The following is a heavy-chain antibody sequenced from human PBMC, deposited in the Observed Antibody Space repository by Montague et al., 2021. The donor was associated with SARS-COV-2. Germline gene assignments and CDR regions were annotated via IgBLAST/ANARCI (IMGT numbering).Heavy chain of an antibody. J-gene: IGHJ6*02. V-gene: IGHV6-1*01. CDR2: TYYRSKWYN. D-gene: IGHD5-18*01. CDR1: GDSVSSNSAA. Sequence: CAISGDSVSSNSAAWNWIRQSPSRGLEWLGGTYYRSKWYNGYAVSVKSRITINPDTSKNQLSLQLNSVTPEDTAVYYCARDTRIRLWFDRDYYYGMDVWGQGTTVTVSS. CDR3: ARDTRIRLWFDRDYYYGMDV.